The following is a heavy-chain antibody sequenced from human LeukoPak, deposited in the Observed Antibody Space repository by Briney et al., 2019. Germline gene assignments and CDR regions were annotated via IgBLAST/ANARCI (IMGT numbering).Heavy chain of an antibody. V-gene: IGHV3-30*02. CDR2: IRYDGSNK. D-gene: IGHD4-11*01. CDR1: GFTFSSYG. J-gene: IGHJ4*02. CDR3: AKDLAGSNYVETPD. Sequence: GGSLRPSCAASGFTFSSYGMHWVRQARGKGLKWVAFIRYDGSNKYYADSVKGRFTISRDNSKNTLYLQMNSLRAEDTAVYYGAKDLAGSNYVETPDWGQGTLVTVSS.